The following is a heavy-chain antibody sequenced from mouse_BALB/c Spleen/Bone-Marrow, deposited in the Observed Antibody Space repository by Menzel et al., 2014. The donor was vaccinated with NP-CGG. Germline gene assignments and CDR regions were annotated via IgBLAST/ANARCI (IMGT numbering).Heavy chain of an antibody. CDR3: ARYGGYFPWFAY. Sequence: QAQLQQSGAELVKPGASVKLSCKASGYTFTSYWMHWVKQRPGQGLEWIGEIDPSDSYTNYNQKFKGKATLTVDKSSSTAYMQLSSLTSEDSAVYYCARYGGYFPWFAYWGQGTLVTVSA. CDR1: GYTFTSYW. J-gene: IGHJ3*01. CDR2: IDPSDSYT. D-gene: IGHD2-3*01. V-gene: IGHV1-69*02.